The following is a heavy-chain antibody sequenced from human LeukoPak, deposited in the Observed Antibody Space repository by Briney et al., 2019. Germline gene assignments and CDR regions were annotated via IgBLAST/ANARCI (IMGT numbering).Heavy chain of an antibody. CDR3: AKNFWSDKYYYYYMDV. CDR1: GFPFSRYA. J-gene: IGHJ6*03. V-gene: IGHV3-23*01. D-gene: IGHD3-3*01. CDR2: ISDSGGST. Sequence: GGSLRLSCAASGFPFSRYAMNWIRQAPGKGLEWVSDISDSGGSTYYADSVKGRFTIPRDNSKNTLYLQMNSLRAEDTAVYYCAKNFWSDKYYYYYMDVWGKGTTVTVSS.